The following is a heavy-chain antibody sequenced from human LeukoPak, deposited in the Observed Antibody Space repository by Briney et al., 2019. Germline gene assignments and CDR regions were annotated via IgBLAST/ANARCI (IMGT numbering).Heavy chain of an antibody. CDR3: AREDLWEGAFDY. D-gene: IGHD3-3*01. CDR2: IKSDGTYT. J-gene: IGHJ4*02. V-gene: IGHV3-74*01. Sequence: GGSLRLSCAASGFTFSRHWMHWVRHGPGKGLVWVSRIKSDGTYTAHADSVKGRFTISRDNAKNTLYLQMNSLRVDDTAVYYCAREDLWEGAFDYWGQGTLVTVSS. CDR1: GFTFSRHW.